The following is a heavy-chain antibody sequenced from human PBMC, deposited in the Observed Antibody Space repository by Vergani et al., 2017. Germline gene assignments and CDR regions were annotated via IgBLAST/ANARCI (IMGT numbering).Heavy chain of an antibody. CDR1: GGTFSSYA. D-gene: IGHD3-9*01. CDR3: ARDAASYVILTDNWFDP. V-gene: IGHV1-69*01. Sequence: QVQLVQSGAEVKKPGSSVKVSCKASGGTFSSYAISWVRQAPGQGLEWMGGIIPIFGTANYAQKFQGRVTITADESTSTAYMELSSLRSEDTAVYYCARDAASYVILTDNWFDPWGQGTLVTVSS. CDR2: IIPIFGTA. J-gene: IGHJ5*02.